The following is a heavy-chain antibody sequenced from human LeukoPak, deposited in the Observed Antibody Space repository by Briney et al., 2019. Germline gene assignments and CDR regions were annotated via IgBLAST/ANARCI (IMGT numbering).Heavy chain of an antibody. J-gene: IGHJ4*02. V-gene: IGHV3-74*01. CDR2: INSDGSST. Sequence: GGSLRLSCAASGFTFSSYWMHWVRQAPGKGLVWVSRINSDGSSTSYADSVKGRFTISRDNAKNTLYLQMNSLRAEDTAVYYCAIRLIAAAEVDYWGQGTLVTVSS. D-gene: IGHD6-13*01. CDR1: GFTFSSYW. CDR3: AIRLIAAAEVDY.